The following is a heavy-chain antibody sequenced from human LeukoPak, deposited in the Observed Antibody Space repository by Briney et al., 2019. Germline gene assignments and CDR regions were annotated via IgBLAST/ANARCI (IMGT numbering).Heavy chain of an antibody. D-gene: IGHD6-19*01. CDR2: IKQDGSEK. V-gene: IGHV3-7*03. CDR3: AKDLSSGWYPRADYYYYGMDV. J-gene: IGHJ6*02. CDR1: GFTFSSYA. Sequence: GGSLRLSCAASGFTFSSYAMSWVRQAPGKGLEWVANIKQDGSEKYYVDSVKGRFTISRDNAKNSLYLQMNSLRAEDTALYYCAKDLSSGWYPRADYYYYGMDVWGQGTTVTVSS.